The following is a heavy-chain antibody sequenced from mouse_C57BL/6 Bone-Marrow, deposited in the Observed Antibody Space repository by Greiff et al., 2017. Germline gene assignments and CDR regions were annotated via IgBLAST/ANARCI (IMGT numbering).Heavy chain of an antibody. V-gene: IGHV1-54*01. Sequence: QVQLQQSGAELVRPGTSVKVSCKASGYAFTNYLIEWVKQRPGQGLEWIGVINPGSGGTNYNEKFKGKATLTADKSSSTAYMQLSSLTSEDSAVXFCARKGIDYYGSRYFDVWGTGTTVTVSS. D-gene: IGHD1-1*01. CDR2: INPGSGGT. CDR3: ARKGIDYYGSRYFDV. CDR1: GYAFTNYL. J-gene: IGHJ1*03.